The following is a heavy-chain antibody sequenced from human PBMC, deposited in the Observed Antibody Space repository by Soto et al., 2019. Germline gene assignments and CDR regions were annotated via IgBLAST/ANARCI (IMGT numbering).Heavy chain of an antibody. J-gene: IGHJ6*02. V-gene: IGHV4-59*12. CDR2: IYYSGST. Sequence: NPSETLSLTCTVSGGSISSYYWSWIRQPPGKGLEWIGYIYYSGSTYYNPSLKSRVTISVDTSKNQFSLKLSSVTAADTAVYYCARVFGFGGMDVWGQGTTVTVSS. CDR1: GGSISSYY. D-gene: IGHD3-10*01. CDR3: ARVFGFGGMDV.